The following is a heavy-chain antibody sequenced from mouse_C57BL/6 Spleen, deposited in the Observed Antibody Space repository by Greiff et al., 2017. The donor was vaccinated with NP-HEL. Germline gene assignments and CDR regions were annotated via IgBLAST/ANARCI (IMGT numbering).Heavy chain of an antibody. CDR1: GYTFTSYW. CDR3: ARRGYGSSYGDY. D-gene: IGHD1-1*01. V-gene: IGHV1-69*01. Sequence: VQLQQPGAELVMPGASVKLSCKASGYTFTSYWMHWVKQRPGQGLEWIGEIDPSDSYTNYNQKFKGKSTLTVYKSSSTAYMQLSSLTSEDSAVYYCARRGYGSSYGDYWGQGTTLTVSS. J-gene: IGHJ2*01. CDR2: IDPSDSYT.